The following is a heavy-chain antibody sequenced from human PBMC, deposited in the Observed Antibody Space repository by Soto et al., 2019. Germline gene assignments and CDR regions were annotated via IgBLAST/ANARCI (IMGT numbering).Heavy chain of an antibody. V-gene: IGHV1-69*01. CDR2: IAPIFGLT. D-gene: IGHD3-3*01. CDR1: GGTFSSSA. Sequence: QEQLLQSGAEVKKPGSSVKVSCKVSGGTFSSSAISWVRQAPGQGLEWIGRIAPIFGLTNYAQKWQGRVTITADESTATAYMEVSSLRSEDTAVYYCAMETSWGQGTLVTVSS. CDR3: AMETS. J-gene: IGHJ5*02.